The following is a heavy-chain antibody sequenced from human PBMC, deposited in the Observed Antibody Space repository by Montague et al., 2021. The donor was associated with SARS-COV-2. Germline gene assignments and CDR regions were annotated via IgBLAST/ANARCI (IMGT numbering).Heavy chain of an antibody. CDR2: ISTSGTT. CDR1: GGSVNSGNYY. D-gene: IGHD2-15*01. Sequence: TLSLTCTVSGGSVNSGNYYWSWIRQPDGKRLEWMGRISTSGTTNYNPSLKSRPSILVDTSKNQFSLNLRSVTAANTAVYYWARDTVVEIRTYSYYRMDVWGLGTTVTVSS. J-gene: IGHJ6*02. CDR3: ARDTVVEIRTYSYYRMDV. V-gene: IGHV4-61*02.